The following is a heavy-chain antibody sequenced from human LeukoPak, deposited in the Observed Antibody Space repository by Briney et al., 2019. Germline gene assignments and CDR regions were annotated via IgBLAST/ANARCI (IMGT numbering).Heavy chain of an antibody. CDR2: IYYSGST. D-gene: IGHD3-10*01. J-gene: IGHJ4*02. CDR1: GVSISSGGYY. Sequence: NTSETLFLTCTVSGVSISSGGYYWSWIRQHPGKGLEWIGYIYYSGSTYYNPSLKSRVTISVDTSKNQFSLKLSSVTAADTAVYYCARAGLWFGEFPFDYWGQGTLVTVSS. V-gene: IGHV4-31*03. CDR3: ARAGLWFGEFPFDY.